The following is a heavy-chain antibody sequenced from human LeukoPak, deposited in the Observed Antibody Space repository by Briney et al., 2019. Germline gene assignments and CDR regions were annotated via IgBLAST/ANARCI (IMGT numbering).Heavy chain of an antibody. D-gene: IGHD2/OR15-2a*01. CDR3: ARGIQSKYRKGPNFDALDI. CDR1: GFTFSSYG. Sequence: GRSLRLSCAASGFTFSSYGMHWVRQAPGKGLEWVAVIWYDGSNKYYADSVKGRFTISRDNSENTLYLQMNSLRAEDTAVYYCARGIQSKYRKGPNFDALDIWGQGTMVTVSS. J-gene: IGHJ3*02. V-gene: IGHV3-33*01. CDR2: IWYDGSNK.